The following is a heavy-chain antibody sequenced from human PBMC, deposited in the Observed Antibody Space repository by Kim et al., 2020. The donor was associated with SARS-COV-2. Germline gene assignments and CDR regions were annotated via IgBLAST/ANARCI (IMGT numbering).Heavy chain of an antibody. J-gene: IGHJ4*02. Sequence: GTTTGYADSVKGRFTISRDNAKNTLYLQMNSLRAEDTAVYYCARGNTVLGYWGQGTLVTVSS. CDR3: ARGNTVLGY. CDR2: GTTT. D-gene: IGHD4-4*01. V-gene: IGHV3-74*01.